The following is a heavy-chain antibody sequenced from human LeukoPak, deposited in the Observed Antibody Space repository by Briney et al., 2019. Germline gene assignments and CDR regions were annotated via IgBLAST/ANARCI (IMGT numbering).Heavy chain of an antibody. J-gene: IGHJ4*02. D-gene: IGHD2-2*01. CDR1: GYTFTGYY. Sequence: ASVKVSCKASGYTFTGYYMHWVRQAPGQGLEWMGWINPNSGGTNYAQKFQGRVTMTRDTSISTAYMELSRLRSDDTAVYYCARDYCSSTGCYIFDYWGQGTLVTVSS. CDR3: ARDYCSSTGCYIFDY. CDR2: INPNSGGT. V-gene: IGHV1-2*02.